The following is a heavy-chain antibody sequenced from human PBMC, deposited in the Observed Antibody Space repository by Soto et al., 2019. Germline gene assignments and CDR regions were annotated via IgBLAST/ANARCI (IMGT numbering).Heavy chain of an antibody. J-gene: IGHJ4*02. V-gene: IGHV3-74*01. CDR2: INSDQSST. CDR1: GFTFSSYW. D-gene: IGHD5-18*01. CDR3: ARARYDYGYGCDY. Sequence: GGSLRLSCAASGFTFSSYWMHWVRQVPGKGLVWVSRINSDQSSTNYADSVKGRFTISRDNAKNTLYLQMNSLRAEDSAVYYCARARYDYGYGCDYWGQGTPVTVSS.